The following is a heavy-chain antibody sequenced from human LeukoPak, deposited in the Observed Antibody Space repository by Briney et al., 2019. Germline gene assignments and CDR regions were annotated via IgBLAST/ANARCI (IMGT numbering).Heavy chain of an antibody. CDR2: INPNSGGT. J-gene: IGHJ6*02. CDR3: ARDLADIVVVPAAIYRVDYYYGMDV. D-gene: IGHD2-2*02. Sequence: WASVKVSCKASGYTFTSYYMHWVRQAPGQGLEWMGWINPNSGGTNYAQKFQGRVTMTRDTSISTAYMELSRLRSDDTAVYYCARDLADIVVVPAAIYRVDYYYGMDVWGQGTTVTVSS. V-gene: IGHV1-2*02. CDR1: GYTFTSYY.